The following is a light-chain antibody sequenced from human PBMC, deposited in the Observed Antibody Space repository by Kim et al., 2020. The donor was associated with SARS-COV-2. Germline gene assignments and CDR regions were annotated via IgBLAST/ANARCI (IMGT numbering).Light chain of an antibody. J-gene: IGLJ1*01. Sequence: RGTISCSGSSSNIGSNYVYWYQQLPGTAPKLLIYRNNQRPSGVPDRFSGSKSGTSASLAISGLRSEDEADYYCAAWDDSLSGLYVFGTGTKVTVL. CDR1: SSNIGSNY. CDR2: RNN. V-gene: IGLV1-47*01. CDR3: AAWDDSLSGLYV.